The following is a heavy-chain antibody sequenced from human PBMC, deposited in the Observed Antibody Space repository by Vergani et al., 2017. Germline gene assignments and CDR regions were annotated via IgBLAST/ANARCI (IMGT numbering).Heavy chain of an antibody. D-gene: IGHD4-11*01. CDR1: GGSFTSYH. CDR3: ARVNTETNGHLYYYYYRDV. J-gene: IGHJ6*03. Sequence: QVQLQQWGGGLLKPSETLSLTCVVNGGSFTSYHWTWIRQSPGEGLEWVGDIDHTGRPDYNPSLKSRLTMSVDKSRNKFSLTLNSVTATDTAIYFCARVNTETNGHLYYYYYRDVWGQGTAVTVS. V-gene: IGHV4-34*01. CDR2: IDHTGRP.